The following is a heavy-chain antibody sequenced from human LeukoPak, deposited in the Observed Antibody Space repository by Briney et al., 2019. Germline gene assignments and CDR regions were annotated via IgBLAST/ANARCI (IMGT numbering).Heavy chain of an antibody. J-gene: IGHJ4*02. CDR1: GGSIDSYY. V-gene: IGHV4-59*01. D-gene: IGHD2-2*01. CDR3: ARVYQSAEYYFDY. Sequence: PSETLSLTCTVSGGSIDSYYWSWIRQPPGRGLEWIGYIYYTGSTEYHPSLKSRVTISLDTSKNQFSLKLTSVTAADTAVYYCARVYQSAEYYFDYWGQGNLVSVSS. CDR2: IYYTGST.